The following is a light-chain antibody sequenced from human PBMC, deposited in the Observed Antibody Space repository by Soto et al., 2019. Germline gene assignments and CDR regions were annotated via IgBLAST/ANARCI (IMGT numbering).Light chain of an antibody. CDR2: DAS. CDR3: QQYSTFPYT. Sequence: DIQMTQSPSTLSASVGDRVTITCRASQEISSWLAWYQQKPGKPPNLLIHDASTLESVVPSRFSGSGSGTDFTLAISSLQPDDFATYYCQQYSTFPYTFGQGTKLESK. V-gene: IGKV1-5*01. CDR1: QEISSW. J-gene: IGKJ2*01.